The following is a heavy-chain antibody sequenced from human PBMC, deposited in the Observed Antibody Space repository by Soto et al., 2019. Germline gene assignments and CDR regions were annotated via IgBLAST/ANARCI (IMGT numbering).Heavy chain of an antibody. CDR1: GGSIRSEDYY. V-gene: IGHV4-30-4*01. CDR3: ARVRIVGSTTFES. D-gene: IGHD1-26*01. Sequence: QVQLQESGPGLVKPSQTLSLTCTVSGGSIRSEDYYWSWIRQPPGKGLEWIGYISYSGSTAYKSSLMNRVIISVDTSKNQVSLKLHSATAAATAVYYCARVRIVGSTTFESWGQGTLVTVSS. CDR2: ISYSGST. J-gene: IGHJ4*02.